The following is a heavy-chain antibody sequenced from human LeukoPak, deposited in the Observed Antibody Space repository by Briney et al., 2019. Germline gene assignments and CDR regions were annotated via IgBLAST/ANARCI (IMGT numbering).Heavy chain of an antibody. CDR2: ISGDGGST. CDR1: ASTFSSNW. V-gene: IGHV3-43*02. D-gene: IGHD6-19*01. CDR3: ARESESSGWYDY. Sequence: PGGSLRLSCAASASTFSSNWMHWVRQAPGKGLEWVSLISGDGGSTFYADSVKGRFTISRDNSKNSLYLQMNSLRSDDTALYYCARESESSGWYDYWGQGTLVTVSS. J-gene: IGHJ4*02.